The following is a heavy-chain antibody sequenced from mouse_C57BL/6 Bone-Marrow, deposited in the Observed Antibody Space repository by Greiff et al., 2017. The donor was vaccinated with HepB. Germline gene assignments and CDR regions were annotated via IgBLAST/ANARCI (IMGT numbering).Heavy chain of an antibody. CDR3: AAGPFAY. J-gene: IGHJ3*01. Sequence: VKVVESGAELARPGASVKLSCKASGYTFTSYGISWVKQRTGQGLEWIGEIYPRSGNTYYNEKFKGKATLTADKSSSTAYMELRSLTSEDSAVYFCAAGPFAYWGQGTLVTVSA. CDR1: GYTFTSYG. V-gene: IGHV1-81*01. D-gene: IGHD3-3*01. CDR2: IYPRSGNT.